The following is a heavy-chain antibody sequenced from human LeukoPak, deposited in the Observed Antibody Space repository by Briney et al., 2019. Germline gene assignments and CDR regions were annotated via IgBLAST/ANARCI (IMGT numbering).Heavy chain of an antibody. Sequence: GGSLRLSCAASGFTFSSYGMHWVRQAPGKGLEWVAVIWYDGSNKYYADSVKGRFTISRDSSKNTLYLQMNSLRAEDTAVYYCARTYSTHRHMDVWGQGTTVTVSS. D-gene: IGHD6-13*01. V-gene: IGHV3-33*01. CDR3: ARTYSTHRHMDV. J-gene: IGHJ6*02. CDR1: GFTFSSYG. CDR2: IWYDGSNK.